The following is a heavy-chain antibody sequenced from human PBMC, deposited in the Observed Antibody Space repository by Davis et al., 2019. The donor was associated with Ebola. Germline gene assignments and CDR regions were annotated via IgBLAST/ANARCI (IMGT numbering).Heavy chain of an antibody. D-gene: IGHD3-10*01. CDR2: IYSGGST. V-gene: IGHV3-53*01. CDR1: GFTVSSNY. Sequence: GESLKISCAASGFTVSSNYMSWVRQAPGKGLEWVSVIYSGGSTYYADSVKGRFTISRDNSKNTLYLQMNSLRPEDTAVYYCAHYYGSGSPDAAFDIWGQGTMVTVSS. J-gene: IGHJ3*02. CDR3: AHYYGSGSPDAAFDI.